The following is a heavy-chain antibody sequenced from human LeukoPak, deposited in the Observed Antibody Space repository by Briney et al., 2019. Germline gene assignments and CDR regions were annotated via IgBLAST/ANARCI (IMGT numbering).Heavy chain of an antibody. CDR3: ATIKHGQIFGYFDF. D-gene: IGHD3-16*01. CDR2: VIDSVRT. CDR1: GASISSHY. Sequence: PSETLSLTCTVSGASISSHYWSWLRQPPGKGLEWIGYVIDSVRTKDNPSLQSRLTLSADTSKNEFSLGLSSVTAADTAVYYCATIKHGQIFGYFDFWGQGIKVTVSS. V-gene: IGHV4-59*11. J-gene: IGHJ4*02.